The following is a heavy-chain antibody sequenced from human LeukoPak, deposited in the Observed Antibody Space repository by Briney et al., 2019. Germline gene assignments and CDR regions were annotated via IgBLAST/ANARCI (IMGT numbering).Heavy chain of an antibody. J-gene: IGHJ4*02. CDR1: GGSISSYY. Sequence: SETLSLTCTVSGGSISSYYWSWIRQPPGKGLEWIGYIYYSGSTNYNPSLKSRVTISVDTSKNQFSLKLSSVTAADTAVYYCARTYSSSWSSTYFDFWGQGTLVTVSS. V-gene: IGHV4-59*01. D-gene: IGHD6-13*01. CDR3: ARTYSSSWSSTYFDF. CDR2: IYYSGST.